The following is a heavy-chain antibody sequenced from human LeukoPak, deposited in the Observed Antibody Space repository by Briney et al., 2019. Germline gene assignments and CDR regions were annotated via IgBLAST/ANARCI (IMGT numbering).Heavy chain of an antibody. J-gene: IGHJ4*02. D-gene: IGHD5-24*01. CDR3: ARDLGWLQSDY. CDR1: GFSFSDHW. Sequence: GGSLRLSCVASGFSFSDHWMNWFRQAPEKGLEWVATIKKDGSEQYYVDSMKGRFTISRDNAKNSVYLQINSLRAEDTAVYYCARDLGWLQSDYWGQGTLVTVSS. V-gene: IGHV3-7*01. CDR2: IKKDGSEQ.